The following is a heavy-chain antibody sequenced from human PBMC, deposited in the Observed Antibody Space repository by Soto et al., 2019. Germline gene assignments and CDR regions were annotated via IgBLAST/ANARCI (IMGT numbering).Heavy chain of an antibody. D-gene: IGHD3-22*01. CDR1: GGSISSYY. V-gene: IGHV4-59*01. CDR3: ARTPYYYDSSGYWLGWFDP. Sequence: PSETLSLTCTVSGGSISSYYWSWIRQPPGKGLEWIGYIYYSGSTNYNPSLKSRVTISVDTSKNQFSLKLSSVTAADTAVYYCARTPYYYDSSGYWLGWFDPWGQGTLVTV. J-gene: IGHJ5*02. CDR2: IYYSGST.